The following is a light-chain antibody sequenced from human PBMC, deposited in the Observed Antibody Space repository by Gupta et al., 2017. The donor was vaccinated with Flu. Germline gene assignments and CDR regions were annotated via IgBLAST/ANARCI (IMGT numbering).Light chain of an antibody. J-gene: IGKJ1*01. V-gene: IGKV1-39*01. CDR1: QSIGSD. CDR2: GAS. Sequence: DIHMTQSPSSLSASVGDRVTITCRASQSIGSDLNWYQQKPGKAPKLLIYGASSLQSGVPSRFSGSGSGTDFTLTISSLQPEDFATYYCQQSYNTPQTFGQGTXVEIK. CDR3: QQSYNTPQT.